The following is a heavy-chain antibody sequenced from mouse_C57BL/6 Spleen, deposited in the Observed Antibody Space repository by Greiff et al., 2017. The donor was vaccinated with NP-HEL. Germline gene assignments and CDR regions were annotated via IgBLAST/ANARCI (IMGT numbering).Heavy chain of an antibody. V-gene: IGHV1-26*01. Sequence: VQLKQSGPELVKPGASVKISCKASGYTFTDYYMNWVKQSHGKSLEWIGDINPNNGGTSYNQKFKGKATLTVDKSSSTAYMELRSLTSEDSAVYYCARHGSSLAWFAYWGQGTLVTVSA. D-gene: IGHD1-1*01. CDR1: GYTFTDYY. CDR2: INPNNGGT. J-gene: IGHJ3*01. CDR3: ARHGSSLAWFAY.